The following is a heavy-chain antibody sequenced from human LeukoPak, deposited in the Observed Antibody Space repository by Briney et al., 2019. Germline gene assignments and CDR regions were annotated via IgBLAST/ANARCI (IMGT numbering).Heavy chain of an antibody. CDR2: INPNSGGT. CDR3: ARTGVAVAGRNFDY. CDR1: GYTFTGYY. J-gene: IGHJ4*02. D-gene: IGHD6-19*01. Sequence: ASVKVSCKASGYTFTGYYMHGVRQAPGQGLEWMGWINPNSGGTNYAQKFQGRVTMTRDTSISTAYMELSRLRSDDTAVYHCARTGVAVAGRNFDYWGQGTLVTVSS. V-gene: IGHV1-2*02.